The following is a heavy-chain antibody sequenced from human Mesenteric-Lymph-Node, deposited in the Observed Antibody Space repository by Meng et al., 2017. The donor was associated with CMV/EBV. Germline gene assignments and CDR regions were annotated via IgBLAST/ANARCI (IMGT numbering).Heavy chain of an antibody. CDR1: GGSFSGYY. J-gene: IGHJ4*02. Sequence: SLTCAVYGGSFSGYYWSWIRQPPGKGLEWIGEINHSGSTNYNPSLKSRVTISVDTSKNQFSLKLSSVTAADTAVYYCARVGVGATFDYWGQGTLVTVSS. CDR3: ARVGVGATFDY. D-gene: IGHD1-26*01. V-gene: IGHV4-34*01. CDR2: INHSGST.